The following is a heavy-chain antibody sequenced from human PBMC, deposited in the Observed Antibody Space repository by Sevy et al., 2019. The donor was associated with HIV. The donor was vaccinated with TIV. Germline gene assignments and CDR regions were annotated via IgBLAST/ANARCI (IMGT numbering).Heavy chain of an antibody. CDR1: GLTFSSYW. CDR2: IKQDGSEK. Sequence: GSLRLSCAASGLTFSSYWMSWVRQAPGKGLEWVANIKQDGSEKYYVDSVKGRFTISRDNAKNSLYLQMNSLRAEDTAVYYCARINSNAYYDFWSGYYLDYFDYWGQGTLVTVSS. CDR3: ARINSNAYYDFWSGYYLDYFDY. J-gene: IGHJ4*02. D-gene: IGHD3-3*01. V-gene: IGHV3-7*01.